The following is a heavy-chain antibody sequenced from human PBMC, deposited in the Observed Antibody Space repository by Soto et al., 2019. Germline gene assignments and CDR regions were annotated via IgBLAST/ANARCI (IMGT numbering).Heavy chain of an antibody. Sequence: QVQLVQSGAEVKKPGSSVKVSCKASGGTFSSYAISWVRQAPGQGLEWMGGIIPIFGTANYAQKFQGRVTITADESTSTTDMEMSSLRSEDKAVYYCARITAAAAGKDYRGQGTLVTVSS. D-gene: IGHD6-13*01. CDR1: GGTFSSYA. J-gene: IGHJ4*02. CDR2: IIPIFGTA. CDR3: ARITAAAAGKDY. V-gene: IGHV1-69*12.